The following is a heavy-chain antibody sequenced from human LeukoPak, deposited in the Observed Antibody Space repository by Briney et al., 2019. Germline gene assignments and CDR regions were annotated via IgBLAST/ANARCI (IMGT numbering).Heavy chain of an antibody. J-gene: IGHJ5*02. D-gene: IGHD3-22*01. CDR3: ATAYYDSSGYYPYWFDP. V-gene: IGHV3-7*02. CDR2: IKRDGSGK. CDR1: GFTFSSYW. Sequence: GGSLRLSCAASGFTFSSYWMSWVRQAPGKGLEWVATIKRDGSGKYYVDSVKGRFTISRDNAKNSLYLQMNGLRAEDTAVYYCATAYYDSSGYYPYWFDPWGQGTLVTVFS.